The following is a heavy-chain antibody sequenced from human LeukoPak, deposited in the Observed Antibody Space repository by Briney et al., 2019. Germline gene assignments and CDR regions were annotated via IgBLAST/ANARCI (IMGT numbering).Heavy chain of an antibody. D-gene: IGHD3-22*01. Sequence: GGSLRLSCAASGFHFTTYWMGWVRQAPGKGLEWVANIKQDGSEKYYVDSVKGRFTISRDNAKNSLSLQMNSLRAEDTAVYYCARDLGQYYDTSDNWFDPWGQGTLVTVSS. CDR1: GFHFTTYW. CDR2: IKQDGSEK. J-gene: IGHJ5*02. CDR3: ARDLGQYYDTSDNWFDP. V-gene: IGHV3-7*01.